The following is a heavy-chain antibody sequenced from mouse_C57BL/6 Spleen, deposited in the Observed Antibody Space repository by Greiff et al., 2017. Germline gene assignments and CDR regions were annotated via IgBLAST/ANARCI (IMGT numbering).Heavy chain of an antibody. V-gene: IGHV5-9*01. Sequence: DVMLVESGGGLVKPGGSLKLSCAASGFTFSSYTMSWVRQTPEKRLEWVATISGGGGNTYYPDSVKGRFTISRDNAKNTLYLQMSSLRSEDTALYYGARPSVVAYLYWYFDVWGTGTTVTVSS. CDR3: ARPSVVAYLYWYFDV. J-gene: IGHJ1*03. CDR2: ISGGGGNT. D-gene: IGHD1-1*01. CDR1: GFTFSSYT.